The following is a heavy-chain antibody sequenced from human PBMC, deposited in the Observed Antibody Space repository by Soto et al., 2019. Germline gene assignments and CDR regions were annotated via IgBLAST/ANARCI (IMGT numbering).Heavy chain of an antibody. J-gene: IGHJ3*02. Sequence: GVSLRLSCAASGFTFSTYAMSWVRQAPGKGLDWVSAISRDAFDIYYADSVKGRFTISRDNSKHMLFLQMNSLRTKDTAVYYCAQPRGYGVIDVYDTWGQGAMVTV. CDR1: GFTFSTYA. V-gene: IGHV3-23*01. CDR2: ISRDAFDI. CDR3: AQPRGYGVIDVYDT. D-gene: IGHD4-17*01.